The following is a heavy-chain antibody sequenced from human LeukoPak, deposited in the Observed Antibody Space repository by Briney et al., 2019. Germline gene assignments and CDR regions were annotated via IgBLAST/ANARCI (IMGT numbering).Heavy chain of an antibody. D-gene: IGHD2-2*01. CDR3: AVGSGVVVPDWFDP. J-gene: IGHJ5*02. V-gene: IGHV1-69*04. CDR1: GGTFSSYA. Sequence: SVKVSCKASGGTFSSYAISWVRQAPGQGLEWMGRIIPILGIANYAQKFQGRVTITADKSTSTAYMELSSLRSEDTAVYYCAVGSGVVVPDWFDPWGQGTLVTVS. CDR2: IIPILGIA.